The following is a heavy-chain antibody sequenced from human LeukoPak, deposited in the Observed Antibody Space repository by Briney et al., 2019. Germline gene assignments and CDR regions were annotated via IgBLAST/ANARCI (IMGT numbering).Heavy chain of an antibody. V-gene: IGHV3-53*01. Sequence: GGSPRLSCAASGFTLSSYAMSWVRQAPGKGLESVSVIYSGGSTYYADSVRGRFTISRDNSKNTLYLQMNSLRVEDTAVYYCARVGGHWGQGTLVTVSS. J-gene: IGHJ4*02. CDR2: IYSGGST. CDR3: ARVGGH. D-gene: IGHD3-10*01. CDR1: GFTLSSYA.